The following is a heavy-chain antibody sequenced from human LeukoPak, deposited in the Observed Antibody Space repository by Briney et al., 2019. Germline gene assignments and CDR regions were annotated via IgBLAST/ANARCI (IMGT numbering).Heavy chain of an antibody. V-gene: IGHV1-18*01. CDR2: ISAYYGNT. Sequence: ASVKVSCKASGYTFTSYGISWVRQAPGQGLEWMGWISAYYGNTNYAQKLQGRVTMTTDTSTSTAYMELRSLRSDDTAVYYCARDLIETYCGGDCHPTLFDYWGQGTLVTVSS. J-gene: IGHJ4*02. CDR3: ARDLIETYCGGDCHPTLFDY. D-gene: IGHD2-21*02. CDR1: GYTFTSYG.